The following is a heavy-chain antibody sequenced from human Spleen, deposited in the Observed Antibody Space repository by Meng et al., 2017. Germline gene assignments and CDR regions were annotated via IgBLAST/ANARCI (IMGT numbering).Heavy chain of an antibody. CDR1: GGSISSYY. D-gene: IGHD4-17*01. J-gene: IGHJ2*01. V-gene: IGHV4-59*12. CDR3: ARLRIDWYFDL. CDR2: IYYSGST. Sequence: SETLSLTCTVSGGSISSYYWSWIRQPPGKGLEWIGYIYYSGSTNYNPSLKSRVTISVDTSKNHFSLTLSSVTAADTAVYYCARLRIDWYFDLWGRGTLVTVSS.